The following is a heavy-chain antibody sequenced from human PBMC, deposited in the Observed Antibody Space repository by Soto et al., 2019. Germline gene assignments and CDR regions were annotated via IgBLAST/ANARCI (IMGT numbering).Heavy chain of an antibody. V-gene: IGHV4-61*08. J-gene: IGHJ5*02. CDR2: ISHSGRT. CDR1: GDSVSSAGYY. Sequence: QVQLQESGPGLVKPSETLSLTCTVAGDSVSSAGYYWSWIRQSPGKGLEWIGYISHSGRTTYNPSLTTRVTISLDMPRNQYSLKLTSVNAADTAIYYCARDFHMNGYDLGGLAPWGQGILVTVSS. D-gene: IGHD5-12*01. CDR3: ARDFHMNGYDLGGLAP.